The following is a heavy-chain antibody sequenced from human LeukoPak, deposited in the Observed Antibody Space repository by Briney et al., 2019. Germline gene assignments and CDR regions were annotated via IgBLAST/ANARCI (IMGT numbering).Heavy chain of an antibody. CDR2: ISSGSSYI. J-gene: IGHJ3*02. D-gene: IGHD3-16*02. CDR3: ARDTFGGVIVIPGAFDI. Sequence: GGSLRLSCAASGFTFSSYSMTWVRQAPGKGLEWVSSISSGSSYIYYADSVKGRFTISRDNAKNSLYLQMNSLRAEDTAVYYCARDTFGGVIVIPGAFDIWGQGTMVTVSS. V-gene: IGHV3-21*01. CDR1: GFTFSSYS.